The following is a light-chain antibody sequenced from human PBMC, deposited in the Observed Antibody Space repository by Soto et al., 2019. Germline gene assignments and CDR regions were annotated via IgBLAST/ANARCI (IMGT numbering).Light chain of an antibody. CDR3: QQYNSDWK. CDR2: DAS. V-gene: IGKV1-5*01. CDR1: QSVNTW. J-gene: IGKJ1*01. Sequence: DIQMTQSPSTLSASVGDRVTIACRASQSVNTWLAWYQTKPGKPPKLLIYDASSLQSGVPSRFSGSGSGTEFTLTISSLQPDDFATYYCQQYNSDWKFGQGTKVDIK.